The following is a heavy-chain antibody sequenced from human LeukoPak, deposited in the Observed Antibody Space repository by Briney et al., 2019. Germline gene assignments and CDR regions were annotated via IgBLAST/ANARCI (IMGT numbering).Heavy chain of an antibody. V-gene: IGHV4-4*02. J-gene: IGHJ5*02. CDR3: ARGIRGCSGGSCYEISSWFDP. CDR2: IYHSGST. CDR1: GGSISSSNW. Sequence: SETLSLTCAVSGGSISSSNWWSWVRQPPGKGLEWIGEIYHSGSTNYNPSLKSRVTILVDKSKNQFSLKLSSVTAADTAVYYCARGIRGCSGGSCYEISSWFDPWGQGTLVTVSS. D-gene: IGHD2-15*01.